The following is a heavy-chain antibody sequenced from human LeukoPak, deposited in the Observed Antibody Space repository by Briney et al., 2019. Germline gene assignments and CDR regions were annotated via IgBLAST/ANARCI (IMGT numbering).Heavy chain of an antibody. J-gene: IGHJ5*02. Sequence: SSETLSLTCAVYGGSFSGYYWSWIRQPPGKGLEWIGEINHSGSTNYNPSLKSRVTISVDTSKNQFSLKLSSVTAADTAVYYCARQIRWGYSSGWYDWFDPWGQGTLVTVSS. V-gene: IGHV4-34*01. CDR3: ARQIRWGYSSGWYDWFDP. CDR2: INHSGST. CDR1: GGSFSGYY. D-gene: IGHD6-19*01.